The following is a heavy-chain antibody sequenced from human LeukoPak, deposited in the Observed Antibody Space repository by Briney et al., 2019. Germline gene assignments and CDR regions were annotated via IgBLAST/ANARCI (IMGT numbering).Heavy chain of an antibody. CDR2: MNPNSGNT. Sequence: ASVKVSCKASGYTFTSYDINWVRQATGQGLEWMGWMNPNSGNTGYVQKFQGRVTMTRNTSISTAYMELSSLRSEDTAVYYCTRGAKRVTMIVVVTYYFDYWGQGTLVTVSS. CDR1: GYTFTSYD. D-gene: IGHD3-22*01. J-gene: IGHJ4*02. V-gene: IGHV1-8*01. CDR3: TRGAKRVTMIVVVTYYFDY.